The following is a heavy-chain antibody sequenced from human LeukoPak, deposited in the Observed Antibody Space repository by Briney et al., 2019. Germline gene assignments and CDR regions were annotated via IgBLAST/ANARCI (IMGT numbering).Heavy chain of an antibody. CDR1: GYSFPSYW. CDR2: IYPGDSDP. Sequence: GEALKISCKGSGYSFPSYWNGWVRQMPGKGLEWMGIIYPGDSDPRYRPSFQGQVTISADKSISTAYLQWSSLKASDTAMYYCAVGLWFGYAFDIWGQGTMVTVSS. D-gene: IGHD3-10*01. CDR3: AVGLWFGYAFDI. J-gene: IGHJ3*02. V-gene: IGHV5-51*01.